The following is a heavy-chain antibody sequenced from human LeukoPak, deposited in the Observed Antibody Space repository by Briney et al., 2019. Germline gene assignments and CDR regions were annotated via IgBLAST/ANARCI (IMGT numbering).Heavy chain of an antibody. Sequence: GGSLRLSCAASGFTFSSYAMSWVRQAPGKGLEWVSAISGSGGSTYYADSVKGRFTISRDNSKNTLYLQMNSLRAEDTAVYYCAKGTDESELLGIDYWGQGTLVTVSS. D-gene: IGHD1-26*01. CDR1: GFTFSSYA. CDR3: AKGTDESELLGIDY. V-gene: IGHV3-23*01. J-gene: IGHJ4*02. CDR2: ISGSGGST.